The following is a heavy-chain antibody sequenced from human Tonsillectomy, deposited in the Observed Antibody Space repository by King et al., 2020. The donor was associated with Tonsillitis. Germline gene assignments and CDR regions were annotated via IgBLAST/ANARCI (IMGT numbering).Heavy chain of an antibody. CDR1: GGTFNNYA. CDR2: IIPIFGTA. CDR3: ARIALGHYDCVWGSYLDY. V-gene: IGHV1-69*12. Sequence: QLVQSGAEVKKPGSSVKVSCKASGGTFNNYAISWVRQAPGQGLEWMGGIIPIFGTANYAQKFQGRVTITADESTSTAYMELSSLRSEDTAVYYCARIALGHYDCVWGSYLDYWGQGTLVTVSS. J-gene: IGHJ4*02. D-gene: IGHD3-16*02.